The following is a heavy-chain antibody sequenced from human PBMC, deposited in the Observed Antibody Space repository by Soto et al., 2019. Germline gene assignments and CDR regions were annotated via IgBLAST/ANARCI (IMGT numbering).Heavy chain of an antibody. Sequence: GGSLRLSCAASGFTFNIHAMTWGRQAPGKGLEWVSTISGSGSSTYYADSVKGWFTISRDNSKNTLYLQMNTLRAEDTAVYYCAKDLSSSSTGNDYYYMDVWGKGTTVTVSS. CDR3: AKDLSSSSTGNDYYYMDV. V-gene: IGHV3-23*01. CDR1: GFTFNIHA. J-gene: IGHJ6*03. D-gene: IGHD6-6*01. CDR2: ISGSGSST.